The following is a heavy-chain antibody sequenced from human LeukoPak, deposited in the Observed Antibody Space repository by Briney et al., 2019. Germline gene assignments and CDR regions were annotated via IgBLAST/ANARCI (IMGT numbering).Heavy chain of an antibody. J-gene: IGHJ4*02. CDR2: ISGSGGST. CDR1: GFTFSSYA. Sequence: GGSLRLSCAASGFTFSSYAMSWFRQAPGKGLEWVSAISGSGGSTYYADSVKGRFTISRDNSKNTLYLQMNSLRAEDTAVYYCATSITMIVVVTYFDYWGQGTLVTVSS. CDR3: ATSITMIVVVTYFDY. D-gene: IGHD3-22*01. V-gene: IGHV3-23*01.